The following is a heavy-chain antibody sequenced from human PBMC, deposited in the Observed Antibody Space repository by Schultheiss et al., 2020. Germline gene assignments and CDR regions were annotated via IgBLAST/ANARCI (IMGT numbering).Heavy chain of an antibody. CDR3: AREGRGVGDY. CDR1: GFTFSSYW. J-gene: IGHJ4*02. Sequence: GGSLRLSCAASGFTFSSYWMNWVRQAPGKGLEWVANIKKDGGEKYYVDFVKGRFTISRDNAKNSLYLQMNSLRAEDTAVYYCAREGRGVGDYWGQGTLVTVSS. V-gene: IGHV3-7*01. D-gene: IGHD2-8*02. CDR2: IKKDGGEK.